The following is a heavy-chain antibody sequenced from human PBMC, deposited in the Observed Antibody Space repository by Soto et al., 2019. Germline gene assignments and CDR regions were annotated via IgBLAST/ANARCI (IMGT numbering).Heavy chain of an antibody. J-gene: IGHJ6*02. D-gene: IGHD3-10*01. CDR2: IYYSGST. V-gene: IGHV4-39*01. CDR3: ARQVVRGVINYYYYGMDV. Sequence: PSETLSLTCTVSGGPISSSSYYWGWIRQPPGKGLEWIGSIYYSGSTYYNPSLKSRVTISVDTSKNQFSLKLSSVTAADTAVYYCARQVVRGVINYYYYGMDVWGQGTTVTVSS. CDR1: GGPISSSSYY.